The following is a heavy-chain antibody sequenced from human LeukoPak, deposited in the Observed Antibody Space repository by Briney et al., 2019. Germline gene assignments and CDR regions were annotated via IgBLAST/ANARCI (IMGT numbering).Heavy chain of an antibody. J-gene: IGHJ4*02. Sequence: GASVKVSCKASGYTFTDYYMHWVRQAPGQGLEWMGWINPNSGGTNYAQKFQGRVTMTRDTSISTAYMELSRLRSDDTAVYYCAYEYYDDSSGQAVEPNFDYWGQGTLVTVSS. CDR2: INPNSGGT. V-gene: IGHV1-2*02. CDR3: AYEYYDDSSGQAVEPNFDY. D-gene: IGHD3-22*01. CDR1: GYTFTDYY.